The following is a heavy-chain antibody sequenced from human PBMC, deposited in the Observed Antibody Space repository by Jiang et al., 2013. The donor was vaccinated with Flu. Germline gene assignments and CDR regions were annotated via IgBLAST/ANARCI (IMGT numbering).Heavy chain of an antibody. Sequence: PGLVKPSETLSLTCSVFGDSINSNNYYWGRIRQAPGQGLEWVGSIYFSGTTYQNPSLKSRVTMSLDTSKNQFSLKLRSVTAADTAVYFCARNVMTTVTQFFDYWGQGTLITVSS. J-gene: IGHJ4*02. V-gene: IGHV4-39*07. CDR3: ARNVMTTVTQFFDY. D-gene: IGHD4-17*01. CDR1: GDSINSNNYY. CDR2: IYFSGTT.